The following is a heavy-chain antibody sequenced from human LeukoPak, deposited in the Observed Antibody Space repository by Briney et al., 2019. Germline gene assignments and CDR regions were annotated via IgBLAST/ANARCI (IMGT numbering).Heavy chain of an antibody. CDR3: TRLAGGDAFDI. D-gene: IGHD2-15*01. CDR1: GFTVSDNY. CDR2: IRSKANGYTT. J-gene: IGHJ3*02. V-gene: IGHV3-73*01. Sequence: GGSLRLSCVVSGFTVSDNYMSWVRQASGKGLEWVGRIRSKANGYTTAYGASVKGRFTISRDDSQRATYVQMNSLKIEDTAVYYCTRLAGGDAFDIWGPGTMVTVSS.